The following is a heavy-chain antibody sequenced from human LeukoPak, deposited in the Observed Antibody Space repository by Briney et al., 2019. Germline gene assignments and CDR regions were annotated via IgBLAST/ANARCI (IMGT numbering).Heavy chain of an antibody. V-gene: IGHV3-7*01. CDR1: GFTFSTYW. CDR2: IKQDGSEK. Sequence: GVSLRLSCAASGFTFSTYWMSWVREAPGKGLVGVANIKQDGSEKYCGDSVKGRFTISRHYARNSVYLQMNSLRAVDTAVYYCARDKIVGATYFDSWGQGTLVTVSS. CDR3: ARDKIVGATYFDS. D-gene: IGHD1-26*01. J-gene: IGHJ4*02.